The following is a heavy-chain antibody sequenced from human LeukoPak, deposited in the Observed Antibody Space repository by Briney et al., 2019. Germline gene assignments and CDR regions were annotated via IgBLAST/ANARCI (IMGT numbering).Heavy chain of an antibody. J-gene: IGHJ4*02. Sequence: GGSLRLSCAASGFTFSSYSMNWVRQAPGKGLEWVSSISSSSYIYYADSVKGRFTISRDNAKNSLYLQMNSLRAEDTAVYYCAILSSSVVTPGLVYWGQGTLVTVSS. V-gene: IGHV3-21*01. CDR2: ISSSSYI. CDR3: AILSSSVVTPGLVY. D-gene: IGHD4-23*01. CDR1: GFTFSSYS.